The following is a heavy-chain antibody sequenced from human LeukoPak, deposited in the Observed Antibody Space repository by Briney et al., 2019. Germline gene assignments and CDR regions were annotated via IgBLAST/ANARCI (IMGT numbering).Heavy chain of an antibody. CDR2: INPNSGGT. CDR3: ARSDEKIVVVVAATPHWLDP. V-gene: IGHV1-2*02. CDR1: GYTFTGYY. J-gene: IGHJ5*02. Sequence: ASVTVSCKASGYTFTGYYMHWVRRAPGQGLEWMGWINPNSGGTNYAQKFQGRVTMTRDTSISTAYMELSRLRSDDTAVYYCARSDEKIVVVVAATPHWLDPWGQGTLVTVSS. D-gene: IGHD2-15*01.